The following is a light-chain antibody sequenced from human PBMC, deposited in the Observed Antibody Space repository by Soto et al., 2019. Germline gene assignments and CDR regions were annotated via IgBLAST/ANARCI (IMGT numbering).Light chain of an antibody. V-gene: IGKV3-11*01. CDR3: QQYGNSPIT. Sequence: EIVLTQSHATLSLSPGERATLSCRASQSVSSYLAWYQQKPGQAPRLIIYDASNRATGIPARVSDIGSGTDFTLTISRLEPEDVAVYDGQQYGNSPITFGQGTRLEI. CDR1: QSVSSY. CDR2: DAS. J-gene: IGKJ5*01.